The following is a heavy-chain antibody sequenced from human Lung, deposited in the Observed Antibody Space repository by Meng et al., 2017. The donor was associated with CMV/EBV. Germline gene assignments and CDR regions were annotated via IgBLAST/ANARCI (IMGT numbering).Heavy chain of an antibody. Sequence: LXCTVSAASISSHYWSWIRQSPGKGLEWIGYMYYSGISNYNPSLGGRATILLDMSKNQFSLKLNSVTAADTAVYFCARYYCSGSSCYTTNWFDPWXQGXQVTVSS. CDR3: ARYYCSGSSCYTTNWFDP. CDR1: AASISSHY. V-gene: IGHV4-59*11. J-gene: IGHJ5*02. D-gene: IGHD2-8*02. CDR2: MYYSGIS.